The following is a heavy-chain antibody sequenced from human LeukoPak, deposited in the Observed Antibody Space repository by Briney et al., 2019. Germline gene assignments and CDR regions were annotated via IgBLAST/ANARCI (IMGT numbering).Heavy chain of an antibody. CDR2: IWYDGSNK. CDR3: ARVPTSVWGSYRYGYFDY. J-gene: IGHJ4*02. D-gene: IGHD3-16*02. V-gene: IGHV3-33*01. Sequence: GGSLRLSCAASGFTFSSYGMHWVRQAPGKGLEWVAVIWYDGSNKNYADSVKGRFTISRDNSKNTLYLQMNSLRAEDTAVYYCARVPTSVWGSYRYGYFDYWGQGTLVTVSS. CDR1: GFTFSSYG.